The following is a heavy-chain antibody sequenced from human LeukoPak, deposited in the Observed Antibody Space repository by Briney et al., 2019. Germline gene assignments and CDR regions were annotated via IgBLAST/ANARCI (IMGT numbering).Heavy chain of an antibody. J-gene: IGHJ4*02. CDR2: IYDSGST. CDR1: GGSISSYY. V-gene: IGHV4-59*01. CDR3: ARRHDYFDY. Sequence: SETLSLTCTVSGGSISSYYWSWIRQPPGNGLEWIGFIYDSGSTNYNPSLKSRVTISVDTSKNQVSLKLSSVTAAYTAVYYCARRHDYFDYWGQGTLVTVSS.